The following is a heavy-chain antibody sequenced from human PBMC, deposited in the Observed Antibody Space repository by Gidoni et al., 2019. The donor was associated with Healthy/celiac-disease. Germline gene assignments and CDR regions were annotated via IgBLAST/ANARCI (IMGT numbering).Heavy chain of an antibody. CDR3: AKVSSSWYLSHFDY. D-gene: IGHD6-13*01. CDR1: GFPFSSYA. J-gene: IGHJ4*02. Sequence: EVQLLESGGGLVQPGGSLRLSCAASGFPFSSYAMSWVRQAPGKGLEWGSAISGSVGSTYYADSVKGRFTISRDNSKNTLYLQMNSLRAEDTAVYYCAKVSSSWYLSHFDYWGQGTLVTVSS. CDR2: ISGSVGST. V-gene: IGHV3-23*01.